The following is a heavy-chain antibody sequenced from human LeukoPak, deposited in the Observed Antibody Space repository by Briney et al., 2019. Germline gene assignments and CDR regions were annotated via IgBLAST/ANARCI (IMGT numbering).Heavy chain of an antibody. Sequence: ASVKVSCKASGGTFSSYAISWVRQAPGQGLEWMGGIIPIFGTANYAQKFQGRVTITADKSTSTAYMELSSLRSEDTAVYYCARVPVLYGSGSYYAGYFDYWGQGTLVAVSS. CDR2: IIPIFGTA. D-gene: IGHD3-10*01. CDR3: ARVPVLYGSGSYYAGYFDY. CDR1: GGTFSSYA. J-gene: IGHJ4*02. V-gene: IGHV1-69*06.